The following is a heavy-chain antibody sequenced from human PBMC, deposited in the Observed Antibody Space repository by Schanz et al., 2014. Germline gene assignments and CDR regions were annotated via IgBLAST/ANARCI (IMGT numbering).Heavy chain of an antibody. V-gene: IGHV4-34*10. Sequence: QVQLQESGPGLVKPSETLSLTCAVYGGPFSGYFWSWIRQSPGKGLQWIGEIHHSGSIIYNPSLRSGVPISMDTSKNQFFLKVTSVTAADTAVYYCARHLVNAYGMDVWGQGTAVTVSS. CDR1: GGPFSGYF. CDR2: IHHSGSI. J-gene: IGHJ6*02. CDR3: ARHLVNAYGMDV. D-gene: IGHD3-3*02.